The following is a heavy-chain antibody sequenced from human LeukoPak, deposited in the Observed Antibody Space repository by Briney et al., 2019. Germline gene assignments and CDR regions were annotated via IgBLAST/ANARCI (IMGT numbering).Heavy chain of an antibody. V-gene: IGHV4-39*07. CDR2: INYSGST. CDR1: GGSISRNSYY. CDR3: ARERIAVAGDAFDI. J-gene: IGHJ3*02. D-gene: IGHD6-19*01. Sequence: SEALSLTCSVSGGSISRNSYYWGWIRQPPGKGLEWIGSINYSGSTYYNPSLKSRVTISVDTSKNQFSLKLSSVTAADTAVYYCARERIAVAGDAFDIWGQGTMVTVSS.